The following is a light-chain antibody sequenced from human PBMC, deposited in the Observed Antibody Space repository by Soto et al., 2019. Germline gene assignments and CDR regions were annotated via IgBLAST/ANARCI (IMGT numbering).Light chain of an antibody. V-gene: IGKV3-20*01. CDR2: GAS. J-gene: IGKJ5*01. Sequence: DIVLTQSPGTLSLSPGERATLSCRASQSVSSSYLAWYQQKPGQAPRLLIYGASNRATGIPDKFSGSGSGTDFTLTISRLEPEDFAVYYCQYYGSSHSNTFGQGTRLEIK. CDR3: QYYGSSHSNT. CDR1: QSVSSSY.